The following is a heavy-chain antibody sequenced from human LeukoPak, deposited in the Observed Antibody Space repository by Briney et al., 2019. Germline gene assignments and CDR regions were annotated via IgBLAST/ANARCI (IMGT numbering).Heavy chain of an antibody. CDR3: AKDSSGYPKGVFDY. D-gene: IGHD3-22*01. V-gene: IGHV3-9*03. Sequence: GRSLRLSXAASGFTFDDYAMHWVRQAPGKGLEWVSGISWNSGKIGYADSVKGRFTISRDNAKNSLYLQMNSLRAEDMALYYCAKDSSGYPKGVFDYWGQGILVTVSS. CDR2: ISWNSGKI. CDR1: GFTFDDYA. J-gene: IGHJ4*02.